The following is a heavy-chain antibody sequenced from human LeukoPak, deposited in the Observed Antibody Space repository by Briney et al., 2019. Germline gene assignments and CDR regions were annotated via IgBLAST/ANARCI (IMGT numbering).Heavy chain of an antibody. V-gene: IGHV4-4*09. CDR3: ARLGSSGYYGDQYFDY. D-gene: IGHD3-22*01. Sequence: SETLSLTCTVSGGSIYTHYWSWIRQPPGKGLEWIGYIYTSGSTNYNPSLKSRVTISVDTSKNQFSLKLSSVTAADTAVYYCARLGSSGYYGDQYFDYWGQGTLVTVSS. CDR2: IYTSGST. CDR1: GGSIYTHY. J-gene: IGHJ4*02.